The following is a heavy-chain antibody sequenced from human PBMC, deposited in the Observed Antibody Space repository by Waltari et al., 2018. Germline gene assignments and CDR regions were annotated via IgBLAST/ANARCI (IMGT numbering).Heavy chain of an antibody. V-gene: IGHV3-33*01. Sequence: QVQLVESGGGVVQPGRSLRLSCAASGFTFSSYGMHWVRQAPGKGLEWVAVIWYDGSNKYYADSVKGRFTISRDNSKNTLYLQMNSLRAEDTAVYYCARDKGGHSSSAFDPWGQGTLVTVSS. CDR3: ARDKGGHSSSAFDP. CDR1: GFTFSSYG. CDR2: IWYDGSNK. D-gene: IGHD6-6*01. J-gene: IGHJ5*02.